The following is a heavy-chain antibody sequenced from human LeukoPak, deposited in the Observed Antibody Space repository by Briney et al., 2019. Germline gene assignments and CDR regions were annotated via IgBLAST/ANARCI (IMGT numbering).Heavy chain of an antibody. CDR2: ISGSGGST. CDR3: AKTPRRYGSCHKVPT. CDR1: GFTFSSYA. D-gene: IGHD5-24*01. J-gene: IGHJ5*02. V-gene: IGHV3-23*01. Sequence: GGSLRLSCAASGFTFSSYAMSWVRQAPGKGLEWVSAISGSGGSTYYADSVKGRFTISRDNSKNTLYLQMNSLRAEDTAVYYCAKTPRRYGSCHKVPTWGQGTLVTVSS.